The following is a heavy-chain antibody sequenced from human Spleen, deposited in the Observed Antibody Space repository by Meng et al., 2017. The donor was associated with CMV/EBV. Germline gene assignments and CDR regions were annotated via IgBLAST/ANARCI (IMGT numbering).Heavy chain of an antibody. J-gene: IGHJ5*02. CDR1: GASFSGYY. CDR2: INHSGST. CDR3: ARELGYCSGTSCTGGWFYP. V-gene: IGHV4-34*01. D-gene: IGHD2-2*01. Sequence: SETLSLTCAVYGASFSGYYWSWIRQPPGKGLEWIGEINHSGSTNYNPYLKSRVTILVDTSKNQFSLKLSSVTAADTAVYYCARELGYCSGTSCTGGWFYPWGQGTLVTVSS.